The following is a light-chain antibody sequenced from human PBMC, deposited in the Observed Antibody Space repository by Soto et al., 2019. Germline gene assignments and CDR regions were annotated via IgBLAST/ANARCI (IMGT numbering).Light chain of an antibody. CDR3: QHYGSSPTWT. V-gene: IGKV3-20*01. Sequence: EIVLTQSPGTLSLSPGERATLSCRASQSVSSSYLAWYQQKPGQAPRLLIYGASSRATGIPDRFSGSGSWTDVTLTNSRLEPEDFAVYYCQHYGSSPTWTFGQGPKVEI. J-gene: IGKJ1*01. CDR1: QSVSSSY. CDR2: GAS.